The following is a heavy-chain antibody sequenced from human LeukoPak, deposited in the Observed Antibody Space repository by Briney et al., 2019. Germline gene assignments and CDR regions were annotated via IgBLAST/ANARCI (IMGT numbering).Heavy chain of an antibody. CDR1: GYTFTGYY. D-gene: IGHD2-15*01. V-gene: IGHV1-2*02. CDR2: INPNSGGT. CDR3: ARTLASSGGSCYSCAFDI. J-gene: IGHJ3*02. Sequence: GASVKVSCKASGYTFTGYYMHWVRQAPGQGLEWMGWINPNSGGTNFAQEFQGRVTMTRDTSISTAYMELSRLRSDDTAVYYCARTLASSGGSCYSCAFDIWGQGTMVTVSS.